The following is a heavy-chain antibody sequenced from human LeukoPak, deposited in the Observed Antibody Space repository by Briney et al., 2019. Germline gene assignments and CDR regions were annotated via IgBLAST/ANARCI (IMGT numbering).Heavy chain of an antibody. D-gene: IGHD4-11*01. Sequence: GGSLRLSCAASGFTFSSYGMHWVRQAPGKGLEWVAFIRYDGSNKYYADSVKGRFTISRDNSKNTLYLQMNSLRAEDTVVYYCAKDRTVTNYYYYYMDVWGKGTTVTVSS. J-gene: IGHJ6*03. CDR2: IRYDGSNK. CDR1: GFTFSSYG. CDR3: AKDRTVTNYYYYYMDV. V-gene: IGHV3-30*02.